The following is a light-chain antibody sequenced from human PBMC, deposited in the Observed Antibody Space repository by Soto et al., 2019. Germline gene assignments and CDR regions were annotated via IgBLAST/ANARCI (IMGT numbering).Light chain of an antibody. J-gene: IGLJ2*01. CDR1: SSNIGAGYD. CDR2: GNA. CDR3: QSYDSSLSGSV. V-gene: IGLV1-40*01. Sequence: QSVLTQPPSVSGAPGQRVTISCTGSSSNIGAGYDVHWYQQLPRTAPKLLIYGNANRPSGVPDRFSGSKSGTSASLAITGLQAEDEADYYCQSYDSSLSGSVFGGGTTLTVL.